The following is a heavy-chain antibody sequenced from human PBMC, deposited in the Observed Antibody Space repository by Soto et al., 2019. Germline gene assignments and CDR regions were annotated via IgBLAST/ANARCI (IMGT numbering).Heavy chain of an antibody. CDR2: INPRGGIT. D-gene: IGHD6-13*01. Sequence: ASVKVSCKASGYTFTSYYIHWVRQAPGQGLEWMGIINPRGGITTYAQKFQGRLTMTGNTSTSTVYMELSSLTSEDTAMYHCASSPAYGSSWYGIPPDLSHGMDVWGQGTTVTVSS. CDR3: ASSPAYGSSWYGIPPDLSHGMDV. J-gene: IGHJ6*02. V-gene: IGHV1-46*01. CDR1: GYTFTSYY.